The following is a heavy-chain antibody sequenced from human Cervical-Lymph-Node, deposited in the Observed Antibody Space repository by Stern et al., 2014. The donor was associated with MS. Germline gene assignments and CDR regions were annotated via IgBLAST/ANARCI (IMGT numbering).Heavy chain of an antibody. V-gene: IGHV5-51*03. D-gene: IGHD6-19*01. CDR1: GYSFTRDW. CDR3: ARLPDSGGWYGIWYFDL. CDR2: ISLGDSET. J-gene: IGHJ2*01. Sequence: VQLVQSGAEVKKPGESLKISCKGSGYSFTRDWIGWVRQTPGKGLEWMGIISLGDSETRYSPSFQGQVTISADKSISTAYLQWSSLKASDTAMYYCARLPDSGGWYGIWYFDLWGRGTLVTVSS.